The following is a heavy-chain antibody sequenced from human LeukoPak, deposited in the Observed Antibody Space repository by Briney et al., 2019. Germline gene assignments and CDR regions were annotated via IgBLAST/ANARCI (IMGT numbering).Heavy chain of an antibody. D-gene: IGHD3-22*01. CDR3: AKSYYDSSGYYYGGYFDY. V-gene: IGHV3-23*01. J-gene: IGHJ4*02. CDR1: GFTFSSYG. CDR2: ISGSGGST. Sequence: GGSLRLSCAASGFTFSSYGMSWVRQAPGKGLEWVSAISGSGGSTYYADSVKGRFTISRDNPKNTLHLQMNSLRAEDTAVYYCAKSYYDSSGYYYGGYFDYWGQGTLVTVSS.